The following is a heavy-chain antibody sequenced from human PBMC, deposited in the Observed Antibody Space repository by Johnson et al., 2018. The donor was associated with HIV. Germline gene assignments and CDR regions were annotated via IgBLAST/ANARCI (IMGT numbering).Heavy chain of an antibody. CDR1: GFTFSSYA. CDR2: IKSKTDGGTT. J-gene: IGHJ3*02. V-gene: IGHV3-15*01. CDR3: TPAGGRDTIFGVANDAFDI. D-gene: IGHD3-3*01. Sequence: EQLVESGGGLVQPGGSLRLSCAASGFTFSSYAMSWVRQAPGKGLEWVGRIKSKTDGGTTDYAAPVKGRFTISRDDSKNTLYLQMSSLKTEDTAVYYCTPAGGRDTIFGVANDAFDIWGQGTMVTVSS.